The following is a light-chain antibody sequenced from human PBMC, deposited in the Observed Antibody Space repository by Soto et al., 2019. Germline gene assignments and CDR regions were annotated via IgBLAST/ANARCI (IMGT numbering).Light chain of an antibody. V-gene: IGKV3-20*01. J-gene: IGKJ2*01. Sequence: EIVLTQSPGILSLSPGERDTLSCRASQSVSSSYLAWYQQKPGQAPRLLIYGASRRPTGIPDRFSGSGSGTDFTLTISRLEPEDFAVYYCQRYGSSPRTSRLGTKVDIK. CDR2: GAS. CDR1: QSVSSSY. CDR3: QRYGSSPRT.